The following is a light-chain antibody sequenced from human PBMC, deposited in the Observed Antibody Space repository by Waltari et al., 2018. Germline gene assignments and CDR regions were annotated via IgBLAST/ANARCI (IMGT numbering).Light chain of an antibody. Sequence: EIVMTQSPDTLSVSPGERATFSCRASQSISSNLAWYQQKPGQGPRLLIYEASTRATSTPARFSGSRSSTDFTLTTSSLQYADSAVYYCQQYNHWPPITFGQGTRLEIK. J-gene: IGKJ5*01. CDR1: QSISSN. CDR3: QQYNHWPPIT. V-gene: IGKV3-15*01. CDR2: EAS.